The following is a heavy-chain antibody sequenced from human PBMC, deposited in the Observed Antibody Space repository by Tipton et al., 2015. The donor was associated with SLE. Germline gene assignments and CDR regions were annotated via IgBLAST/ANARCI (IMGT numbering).Heavy chain of an antibody. V-gene: IGHV4-59*01. Sequence: TLSLTCSVSTDSISNYYWSWIRQPPGKGLEWIGYIYYTGYTNYNPSIKSRVTISIDTSKSQFSLKLKSVTAADSAMYYCARIEDDCDEFACWGQGSLVTVSS. J-gene: IGHJ4*02. CDR1: TDSISNYY. D-gene: IGHD2-21*02. CDR2: IYYTGYT. CDR3: ARIEDDCDEFAC.